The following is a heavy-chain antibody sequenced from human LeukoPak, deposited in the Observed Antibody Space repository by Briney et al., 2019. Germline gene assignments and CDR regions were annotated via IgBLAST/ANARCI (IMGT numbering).Heavy chain of an antibody. J-gene: IGHJ4*02. V-gene: IGHV3-23*01. CDR3: ARGGVDYYGSGTYYLMYYFDY. Sequence: PGGSLRLSCAASGFTFSSYGMSWVRQAPGKGLEWVSAISGSGGSTYYAGSVKGRFTISRDNSKNTLYLQMNSLRAEDTAVYFCARGGVDYYGSGTYYLMYYFDYWGQGALVTVSS. CDR2: ISGSGGST. D-gene: IGHD3-10*01. CDR1: GFTFSSYG.